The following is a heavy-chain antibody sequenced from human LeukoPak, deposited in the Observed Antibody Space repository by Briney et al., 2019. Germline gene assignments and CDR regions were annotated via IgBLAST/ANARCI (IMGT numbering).Heavy chain of an antibody. Sequence: ASVKVSCKASGYTFTGYYMHWVRQVPGQGLEWMGWINPNSCGTNYAQKFQGRVTMTRDTSISTAYMELSRLRSDDTAVYYCASGLYSSSWYGYWGQGTLVTVSS. J-gene: IGHJ4*02. CDR2: INPNSCGT. V-gene: IGHV1-2*02. CDR1: GYTFTGYY. CDR3: ASGLYSSSWYGY. D-gene: IGHD6-13*01.